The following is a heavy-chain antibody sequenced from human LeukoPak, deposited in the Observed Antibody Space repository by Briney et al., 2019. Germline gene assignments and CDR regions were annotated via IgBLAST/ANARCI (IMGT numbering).Heavy chain of an antibody. D-gene: IGHD6-19*01. CDR3: AKTTLAVAGHFDY. CDR2: INGDGSST. CDR1: GFTFSSSR. Sequence: GGSLRLSCAASGFTFSSSRMHWIRQPPGKGLVWVTRINGDGSSTSYADSVKGRFTISRDNADNTLYLQMNSLRAEDTAVYFCAKTTLAVAGHFDYWGQGTLVTVSS. J-gene: IGHJ4*02. V-gene: IGHV3-74*01.